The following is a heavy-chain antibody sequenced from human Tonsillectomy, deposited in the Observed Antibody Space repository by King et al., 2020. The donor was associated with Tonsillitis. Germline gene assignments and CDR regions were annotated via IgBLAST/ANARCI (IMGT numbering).Heavy chain of an antibody. V-gene: IGHV1-69*01. D-gene: IGHD2-2*01. CDR2: IIPIFGTA. J-gene: IGHJ5*02. CDR3: ARGRRPYCSSTSCLNWFDP. Sequence: VQLVESGAEVKKPGSSVKVSCKASGGTFSSYAISWVRQAPGQGLEWMGGIIPIFGTANYAQKFQGRVTITADESTSTAYMELSSLRSEDTAVYYCARGRRPYCSSTSCLNWFDPWGQGTLVTVSS. CDR1: GGTFSSYA.